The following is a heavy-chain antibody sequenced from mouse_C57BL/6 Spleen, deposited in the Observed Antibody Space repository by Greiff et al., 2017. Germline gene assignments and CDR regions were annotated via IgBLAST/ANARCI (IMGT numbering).Heavy chain of an antibody. CDR2: ISSGGSYT. V-gene: IGHV5-6*02. J-gene: IGHJ2*01. CDR3: ARRRDDYVYFDY. Sequence: EVKLVESGGDLVKPGGSLKLSCAASGFTFSSYGMSWVRQTPDKRLEWVATISSGGSYTYYPASVKGRFTISRDNAKNTLYLQMSSLKSEDTAMYYCARRRDDYVYFDYWGQGTTLTVSS. D-gene: IGHD2-4*01. CDR1: GFTFSSYG.